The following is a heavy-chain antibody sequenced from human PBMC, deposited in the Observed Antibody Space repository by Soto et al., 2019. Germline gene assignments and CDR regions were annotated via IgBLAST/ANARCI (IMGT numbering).Heavy chain of an antibody. CDR3: ASNGDYGYNYYYYYMDV. CDR2: ISGSGGST. Sequence: PGGSLRLSCAASGFTFSSYAMSWVRQAPGKGLEWVSAISGSGGSTYYADSVKGRFTISRDNSKNSLYLQMNSLRAEDTAVYYCASNGDYGYNYYYYYMDVWGKGTTVTVSS. CDR1: GFTFSSYA. V-gene: IGHV3-23*01. J-gene: IGHJ6*03. D-gene: IGHD4-17*01.